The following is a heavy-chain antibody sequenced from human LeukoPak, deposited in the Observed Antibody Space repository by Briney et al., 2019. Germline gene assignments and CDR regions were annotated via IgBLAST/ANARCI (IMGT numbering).Heavy chain of an antibody. V-gene: IGHV4-34*01. D-gene: IGHD3-3*01. Sequence: PSETLSLTCAVSGGSFSGYYWSWIRQPPGKGVEWIGEINHSGSTNYNPSLKSRVTISVDTSKNQFSLKLSSVTAADTAVYYCARGRGWITIFGVGPPTIGFDPWGQGTLVTVSS. CDR2: INHSGST. J-gene: IGHJ5*02. CDR1: GGSFSGYY. CDR3: ARGRGWITIFGVGPPTIGFDP.